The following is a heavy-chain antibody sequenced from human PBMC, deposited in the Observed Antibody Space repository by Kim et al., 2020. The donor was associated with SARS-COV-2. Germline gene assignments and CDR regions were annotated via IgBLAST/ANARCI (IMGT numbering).Heavy chain of an antibody. Sequence: GGSLRLSCAASGFTFDDYAMHWVRQAPGKGLEWVSLISGDGGSTYYADSVKGRFTISRDNSKNSLYLQMNSLRTEDTALYYCAKGRLRWGYYVFWGDQPKGDAFDIWGQGTMVTVSS. CDR1: GFTFDDYA. D-gene: IGHD3-3*01. V-gene: IGHV3-43*02. CDR2: ISGDGGST. J-gene: IGHJ3*02. CDR3: AKGRLRWGYYVFWGDQPKGDAFDI.